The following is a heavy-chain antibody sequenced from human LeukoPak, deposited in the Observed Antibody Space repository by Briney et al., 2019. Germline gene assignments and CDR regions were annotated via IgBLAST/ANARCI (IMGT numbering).Heavy chain of an antibody. CDR1: GLTFSSHW. CDR2: INPDGRDT. J-gene: IGHJ1*01. CDR3: TSWGDTTAEYFQR. V-gene: IGHV3-7*01. D-gene: IGHD2-21*02. Sequence: GGSLRLSCAASGLTFSSHWMHWVRQAPGKGLEWVAHINPDGRDTYYVDSVKGRFTISRDNAQNSMYLQMNSLRVEDTAVYYCTSWGDTTAEYFQRWGQGTLVTVSS.